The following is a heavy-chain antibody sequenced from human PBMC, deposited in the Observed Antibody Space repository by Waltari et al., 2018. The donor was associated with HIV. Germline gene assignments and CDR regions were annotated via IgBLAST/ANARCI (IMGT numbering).Heavy chain of an antibody. D-gene: IGHD3-10*01. CDR3: ARRPDYGGDWFDS. J-gene: IGHJ5*01. Sequence: EVRLVQSGAVVKRPGDSLKISCKTSGYTFTNYWIGWVGQTAGKGLEWIGVIYPPTDRVQYNPSFHGRGGISTDWSTRTVYLEWRSLTALDTGVYYCARRPDYGGDWFDSRGQGTLVSVSS. CDR2: IYPPTDRV. CDR1: GYTFTNYW. V-gene: IGHV5-51*03.